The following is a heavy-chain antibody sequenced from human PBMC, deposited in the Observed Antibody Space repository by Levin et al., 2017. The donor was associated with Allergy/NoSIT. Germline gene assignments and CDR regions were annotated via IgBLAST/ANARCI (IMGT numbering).Heavy chain of an antibody. Sequence: LRLSCAVSGGSISSGGNSWSWIRQPAGKGLEWIGYIYHSGSTSYNPSLKSRVTISVDGSKNQFSLKLSSVTAADTAVYYCAKEGYGYGKGGWFDPWGQGTLVTVSS. V-gene: IGHV4-30-2*01. J-gene: IGHJ5*02. D-gene: IGHD5-18*01. CDR1: GGSISSGGNS. CDR3: AKEGYGYGKGGWFDP. CDR2: IYHSGST.